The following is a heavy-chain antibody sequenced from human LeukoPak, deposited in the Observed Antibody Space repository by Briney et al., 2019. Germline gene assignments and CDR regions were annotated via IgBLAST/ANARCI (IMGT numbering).Heavy chain of an antibody. CDR1: GFTFDDYA. Sequence: PGRSLRLSCAASGFTFDDYAMHWVRQAPGKGLEWLSGISWNSGSIGYADSVKGRFTISRDNAKNSLYLQMNSLRAEDTALYYCAKGVRQWLVLDAFDIWGQGTMVTVSS. CDR3: AKGVRQWLVLDAFDI. J-gene: IGHJ3*02. V-gene: IGHV3-9*01. CDR2: ISWNSGSI. D-gene: IGHD6-19*01.